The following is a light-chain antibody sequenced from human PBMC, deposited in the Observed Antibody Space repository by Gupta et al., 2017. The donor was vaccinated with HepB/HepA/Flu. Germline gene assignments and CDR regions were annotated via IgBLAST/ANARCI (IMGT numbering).Light chain of an antibody. J-gene: IGLJ1*01. CDR3: QVWDSSSDHHYV. CDR2: DDS. Sequence: SYVLTQPPSVSVAPGKTAKITCGGNNIGSKSVHWYQQKAGQAPVLVVYDDSDRPSGFPERFSGSNSGNTATLTISRVEAGDEADYYCQVWDSSSDHHYVFGTGTKVTVL. V-gene: IGLV3-21*03. CDR1: NIGSKS.